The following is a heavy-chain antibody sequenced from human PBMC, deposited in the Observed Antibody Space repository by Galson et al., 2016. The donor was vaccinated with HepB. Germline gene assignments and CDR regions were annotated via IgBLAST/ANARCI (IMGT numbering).Heavy chain of an antibody. D-gene: IGHD3-3*01. Sequence: WVRQAPGQGLEWVSVIYSGGYTYYADSVKGRFTISRDDSKNTVYLQMNSLRAEDTAVYYCARSYYDFWSGLGYWGQGTLVTVSS. CDR3: ARSYYDFWSGLGY. CDR2: IYSGGYT. V-gene: IGHV3-53*01. J-gene: IGHJ4*02.